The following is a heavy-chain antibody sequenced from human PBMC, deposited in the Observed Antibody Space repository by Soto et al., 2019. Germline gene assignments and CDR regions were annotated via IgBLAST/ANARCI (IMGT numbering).Heavy chain of an antibody. D-gene: IGHD6-19*01. V-gene: IGHV1-8*01. Sequence: ASVKVSCKASGYTFTSYDINWVRQATGQGPEWMGWMNPNSGNTGYAQKFLGRVTMTRNTSISTAYMELSSLRSEDTAVYYCARGKRWGSGSDAFDIWGQGTMVTVSS. CDR1: GYTFTSYD. J-gene: IGHJ3*02. CDR2: MNPNSGNT. CDR3: ARGKRWGSGSDAFDI.